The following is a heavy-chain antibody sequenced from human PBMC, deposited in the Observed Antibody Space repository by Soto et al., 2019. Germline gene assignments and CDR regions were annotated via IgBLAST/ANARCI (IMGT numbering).Heavy chain of an antibody. CDR1: GFTFSSYA. D-gene: IGHD1-26*01. CDR3: AKDQGGWERRVLDY. J-gene: IGHJ4*02. CDR2: ISGSGGST. Sequence: EVQLLESGGGLVQPGGSLRLSCAASGFTFSSYAMSWVRQAPGKGLEWVSAISGSGGSTYYADSVKGRFTISRDNSKNTLYRERNSLRAEDRAVYYCAKDQGGWERRVLDYWGQGTLVTVSS. V-gene: IGHV3-23*01.